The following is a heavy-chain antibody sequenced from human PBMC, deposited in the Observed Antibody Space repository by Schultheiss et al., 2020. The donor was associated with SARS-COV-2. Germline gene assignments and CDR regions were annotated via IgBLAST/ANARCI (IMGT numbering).Heavy chain of an antibody. D-gene: IGHD2/OR15-2a*01. J-gene: IGHJ6*02. V-gene: IGHV4-61*01. CDR1: GGSISSGSYY. Sequence: SQTLSLTCTVSGGSISSGSYYWSWIRQPPGKGLEWIGYIYYSGSTNYNPSLKSRVTISVDTSKNQFSLKLSSVTAADTAVYYCARVTKEYYDPYYYYGMDVWGQGTTVTVSS. CDR2: IYYSGST. CDR3: ARVTKEYYDPYYYYGMDV.